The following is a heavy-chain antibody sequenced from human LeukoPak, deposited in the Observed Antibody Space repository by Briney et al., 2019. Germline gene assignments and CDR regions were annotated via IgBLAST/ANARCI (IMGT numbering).Heavy chain of an antibody. Sequence: SETLSLTCTVSGGSISSYNWSWIRQPAGKGQEWIGRIYTSGSTNYNPSLKSRVTMSVDTSKNQFSLKLSSVTAADTAVYYCARDPSSVDIVANVAFDIWGQRTMVTVSS. V-gene: IGHV4-4*07. CDR3: ARDPSSVDIVANVAFDI. CDR2: IYTSGST. CDR1: GGSISSYN. D-gene: IGHD5-12*01. J-gene: IGHJ3*02.